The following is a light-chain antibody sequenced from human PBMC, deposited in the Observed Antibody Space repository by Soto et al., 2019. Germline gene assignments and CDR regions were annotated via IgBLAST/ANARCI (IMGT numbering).Light chain of an antibody. CDR1: QSIGSN. CDR3: QHYNNWSS. V-gene: IGKV3-15*01. Sequence: ETVMTQSPGSLSVSPGERATLSCRASQSIGSNFARYQHKPGQAPRPLISGASTRATGIPGRFSGSGSGTEFTLTISSLQSEDVAVYYCQHYNNWSSFGHGTRVEIK. J-gene: IGKJ5*01. CDR2: GAS.